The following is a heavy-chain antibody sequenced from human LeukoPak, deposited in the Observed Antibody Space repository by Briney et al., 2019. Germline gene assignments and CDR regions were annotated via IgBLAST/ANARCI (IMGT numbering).Heavy chain of an antibody. CDR1: GGSFSGYY. CDR2: INHSGST. CDR3: ARRRRWGSGSYGNWFDP. D-gene: IGHD3-10*01. J-gene: IGHJ5*02. V-gene: IGHV4-34*01. Sequence: SETLSLTCAVYGGSFSGYYWSWIRQPPGKGLEWIGEINHSGSTNYNPSLKSRVTISVDTSKNQFPLKLSSVTAADTAVYYCARRRRWGSGSYGNWFDPWGQGTLVTVSS.